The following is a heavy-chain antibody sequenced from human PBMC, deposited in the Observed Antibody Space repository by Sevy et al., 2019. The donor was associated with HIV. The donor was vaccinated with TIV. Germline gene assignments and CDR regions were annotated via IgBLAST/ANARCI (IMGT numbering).Heavy chain of an antibody. J-gene: IGHJ4*02. CDR2: ISISGRMI. Sequence: GGSLRLSCEASGFTFSDYYMNWIRQAPGKGLEWVSSISISGRMISYADSVKGRFTISRDNAKNSLYLQMNSLRADDTVVYYCAREVDGVRGVFDSWGQGTLVTVSS. D-gene: IGHD3-10*01. V-gene: IGHV3-11*01. CDR1: GFTFSDYY. CDR3: AREVDGVRGVFDS.